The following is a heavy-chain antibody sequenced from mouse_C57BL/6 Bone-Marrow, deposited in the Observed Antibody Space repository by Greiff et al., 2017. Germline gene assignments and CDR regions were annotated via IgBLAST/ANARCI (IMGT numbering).Heavy chain of an antibody. CDR1: GYTFTSYW. V-gene: IGHV1-61*01. Sequence: QVQLQQPGAELVRPGSSVKLSCKASGYTFTSYWMDWVKQRPGQGLEWIGNLYPSDSETHYNQKFKDKATLTVDKSSSTAYMQLSSLTSEDSAVYYCARERNYRVQDATLTDSS. J-gene: IGHJ2*01. CDR3: ARERNY. CDR2: LYPSDSET.